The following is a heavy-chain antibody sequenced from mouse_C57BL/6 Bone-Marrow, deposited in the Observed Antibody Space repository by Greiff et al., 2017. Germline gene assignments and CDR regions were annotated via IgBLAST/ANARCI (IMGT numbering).Heavy chain of an antibody. CDR1: GYTFTDYY. CDR3: ARITTVVARYFDV. V-gene: IGHV1-19*01. D-gene: IGHD1-1*01. J-gene: IGHJ1*03. Sequence: EVKLVESGPVLVKPGASVKMSCKASGYTFTDYYMNWVKQSHGKSLEWIGVINPYNGGTSYNQKFKGKATLTVDKSSSTAYMELNSLTSEDSAVYYCARITTVVARYFDVWDTGTTVTVSS. CDR2: INPYNGGT.